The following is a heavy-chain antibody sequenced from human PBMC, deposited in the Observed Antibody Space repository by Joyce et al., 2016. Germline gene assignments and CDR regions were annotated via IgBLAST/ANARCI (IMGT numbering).Heavy chain of an antibody. J-gene: IGHJ4*02. CDR3: ARGGYSQYFFEQ. Sequence: EVQLVESGGGLIQPGGSLRLSCAASGFRGTSDSMTWVRQAPGKGLECVSVIYRGGVTFFADSVRGRFAVSRDFSANILFLQMNSLRAEDTATYYCARGGYSQYFFEQWGQGTLVSVSS. CDR2: IYRGGVT. D-gene: IGHD2-15*01. V-gene: IGHV3-53*01. CDR1: GFRGTSDS.